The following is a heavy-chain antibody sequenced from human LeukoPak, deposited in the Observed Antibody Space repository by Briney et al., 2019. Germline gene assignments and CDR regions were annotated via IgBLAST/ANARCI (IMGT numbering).Heavy chain of an antibody. J-gene: IGHJ4*02. Sequence: TGGSLRLSCAASGFTFSSYAMSWVRQAPGKGLEWVSAISGSGGSTYYADSVKGRFTISRDNSKNTLYLQMNSLRAEDTAVYYCAKDLSDYYDSSGYYYSGIDYWGQGTLVTVSS. CDR1: GFTFSSYA. D-gene: IGHD3-22*01. V-gene: IGHV3-23*01. CDR3: AKDLSDYYDSSGYYYSGIDY. CDR2: ISGSGGST.